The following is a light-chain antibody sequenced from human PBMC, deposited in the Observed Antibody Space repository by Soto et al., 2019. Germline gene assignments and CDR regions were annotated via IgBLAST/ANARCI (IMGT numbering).Light chain of an antibody. CDR1: SSYD. Sequence: QSVLTQPPSVSGAPGQTVTISCTGSSSYDVHWYRQLPGTAPKLMIYDVSKRPSGVPDRFSGSKSGNTASLTISGLQAEDEADYYCCSYAGSYTYVFGTGTKLTVL. CDR2: DVS. J-gene: IGLJ1*01. CDR3: CSYAGSYTYV. V-gene: IGLV2-11*01.